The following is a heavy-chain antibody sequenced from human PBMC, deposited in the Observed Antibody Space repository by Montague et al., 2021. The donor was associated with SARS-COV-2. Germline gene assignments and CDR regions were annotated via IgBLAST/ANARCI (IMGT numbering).Heavy chain of an antibody. J-gene: IGHJ6*03. CDR2: ISQSGNT. CDR3: ARLGDGIVPSPILGLGPYYSFYYMDV. CDR1: GGSFSRYY. Sequence: SETLSLTCAVSGGSFSRYYWSWIRQPPGKGLEWIGEISQSGNTKYNPSLQSRFSISLDTSRNQFSLKVSSVTAADTAVYYCARLGDGIVPSPILGLGPYYSFYYMDVWGKGTTVTVSS. V-gene: IGHV4-34*01. D-gene: IGHD2-2*02.